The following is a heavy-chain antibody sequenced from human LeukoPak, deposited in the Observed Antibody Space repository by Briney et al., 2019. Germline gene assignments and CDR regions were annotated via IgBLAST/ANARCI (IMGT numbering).Heavy chain of an antibody. CDR3: AGHGYGGEFLFVE. V-gene: IGHV4-59*08. J-gene: IGHJ4*02. D-gene: IGHD4-23*01. CDR2: IYYSGST. Sequence: PSETLSLTCTVSGGSINSYYWSWIRQPPGKELEWIGNIYYSGSTNYNPSLKSRVTISVDTAKNQFSLKMSSVTAADTGVYYCAGHGYGGEFLFVEWGKGALGTVS. CDR1: GGSINSYY.